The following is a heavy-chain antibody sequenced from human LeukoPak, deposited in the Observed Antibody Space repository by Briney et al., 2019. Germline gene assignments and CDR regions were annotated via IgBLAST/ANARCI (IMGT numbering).Heavy chain of an antibody. J-gene: IGHJ4*02. CDR1: GYTFTSYD. Sequence: ASVKVSCKASGYTFTSYDINWVRQATGQGLEWMGWMNPNSGNTGYAQKFQGRVTMTRNTSISTAHMELSSLRSEDTAVYYCARAKSWNRYYFDYWGQGTLVTVSS. D-gene: IGHD1-1*01. CDR3: ARAKSWNRYYFDY. V-gene: IGHV1-8*01. CDR2: MNPNSGNT.